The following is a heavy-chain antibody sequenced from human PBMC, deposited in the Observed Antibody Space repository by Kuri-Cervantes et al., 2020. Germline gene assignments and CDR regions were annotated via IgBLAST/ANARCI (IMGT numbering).Heavy chain of an antibody. V-gene: IGHV3-30-3*02. J-gene: IGHJ6*02. CDR1: SFTFSVDA. CDR3: AKILAEVENYWYGLDV. Sequence: GESLKISCAASSFTFSVDAMHWVRQAPGKGLEWVAFISHDGRILHYADSVKGRFTISRDNSKNTVYLQMNSLRVEDTAQYYCAKILAEVENYWYGLDVWGQGTTVTVSS. D-gene: IGHD2-8*02. CDR2: ISHDGRIL.